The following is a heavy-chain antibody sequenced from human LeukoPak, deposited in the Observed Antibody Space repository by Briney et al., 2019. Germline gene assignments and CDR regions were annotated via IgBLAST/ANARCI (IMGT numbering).Heavy chain of an antibody. Sequence: PGRALRLSCAASGFTFSNYAMHWVRQAPGKGLEWVALLSYDGSNKYYADSLKGRFTISRDNSKNTLYLQMNSLRAEDTAVYYCARGWGLHYIPDYWGQGTLVTVSS. CDR3: ARGWGLHYIPDY. D-gene: IGHD2-21*02. J-gene: IGHJ4*02. CDR2: LSYDGSNK. CDR1: GFTFSNYA. V-gene: IGHV3-30*04.